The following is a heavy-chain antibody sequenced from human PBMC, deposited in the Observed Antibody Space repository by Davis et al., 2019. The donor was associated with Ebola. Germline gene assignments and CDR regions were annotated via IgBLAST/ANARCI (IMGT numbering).Heavy chain of an antibody. CDR1: GGTFSSYS. Sequence: SVKVSCKASGGTFSSYSISWMRQAPGQGLEWLGGVNSISGTSNYAQKFQGRVMITADKSTDTAYMELSSLRSEDTAVYYCARDRYFDSSGFYFESEFWDQGTLVTVSS. D-gene: IGHD3-22*01. CDR2: VNSISGTS. J-gene: IGHJ1*01. V-gene: IGHV1-69*06. CDR3: ARDRYFDSSGFYFESEF.